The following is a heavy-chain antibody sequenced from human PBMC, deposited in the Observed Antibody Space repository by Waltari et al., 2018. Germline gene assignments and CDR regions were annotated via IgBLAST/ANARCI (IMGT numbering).Heavy chain of an antibody. V-gene: IGHV4-59*01. CDR3: ARDAATGYFDS. Sequence: QVQLQESGPGLVKPSETLSLTCRISDDSFKYYYWCWIRQPPGKGLEWLGYTHYSGSNDSSPSCKSRVTMSIDTSKNQGSLNLSSVSDADTAVYYCARDAATGYFDSWGQGTLVTVSS. D-gene: IGHD1-1*01. CDR1: DDSFKYYY. CDR2: THYSGSN. J-gene: IGHJ4*02.